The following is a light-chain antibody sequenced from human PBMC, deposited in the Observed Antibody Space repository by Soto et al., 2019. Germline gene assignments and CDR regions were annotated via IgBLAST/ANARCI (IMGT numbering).Light chain of an antibody. J-gene: IGLJ1*01. V-gene: IGLV2-14*01. CDR3: SSYTSRSTLV. CDR1: SSDVGGYNY. CDR2: EVT. Sequence: QSVLTQPASVSGSSGQSITISCTGTSSDVGGYNYVSWYQQHPGKAPKLMIYEVTNRPSGVSNRFSGSKSGNTASLTISGLQAEDEADYYCSSYTSRSTLVFGNGTKVTVL.